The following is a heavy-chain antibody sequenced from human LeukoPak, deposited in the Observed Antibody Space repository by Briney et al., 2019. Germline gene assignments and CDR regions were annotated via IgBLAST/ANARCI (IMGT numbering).Heavy chain of an antibody. CDR2: ISSSSSYI. V-gene: IGHV3-21*04. Sequence: TGGSLRLSCAASGFTFSSYSMNWVRQAPGKGLEWVSSISSSSSYIYYADSVKGRFTISRDNAKNSLYLQMNSLGGEDTAFYYCAKEGNYRFDLDFWGQGALVTVSS. D-gene: IGHD4-11*01. CDR3: AKEGNYRFDLDF. CDR1: GFTFSSYS. J-gene: IGHJ4*02.